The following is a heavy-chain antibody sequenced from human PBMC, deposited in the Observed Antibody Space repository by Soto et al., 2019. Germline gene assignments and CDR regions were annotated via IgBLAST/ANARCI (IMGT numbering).Heavy chain of an antibody. J-gene: IGHJ3*01. CDR2: IHSDGSTT. D-gene: IGHD2-21*02. Sequence: EVQLVESEGGLAQRGGSLRLSCAASGFTFNYYWMHWVRQAPGQGLVWVSHIHSDGSTTTYADSVKGRFTISRDNAKNTLYLQMNSLRAEDTAVYYCVRGDKGGFDLWGQGTTVTVSS. CDR1: GFTFNYYW. V-gene: IGHV3-74*01. CDR3: VRGDKGGFDL.